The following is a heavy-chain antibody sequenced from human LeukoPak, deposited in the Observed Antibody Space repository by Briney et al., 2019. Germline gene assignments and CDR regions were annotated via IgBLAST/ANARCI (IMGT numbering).Heavy chain of an antibody. CDR1: GFTFSSYA. D-gene: IGHD1-26*01. CDR2: ISYDGSNK. Sequence: GGSLRLSCAASGFTFSSYAMHCVRQAPGGGLEWVAVISYDGSNKYYADSVKGRFTISRDNSKNTLYLQMNSLRAEDTAVYYCARDPGSWDFDYWGQGTLVTVSS. CDR3: ARDPGSWDFDY. J-gene: IGHJ4*02. V-gene: IGHV3-30-3*01.